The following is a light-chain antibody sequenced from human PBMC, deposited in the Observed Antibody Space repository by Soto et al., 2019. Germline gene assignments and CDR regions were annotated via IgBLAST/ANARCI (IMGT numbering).Light chain of an antibody. Sequence: QPVLTQSPSASASLGASVKLTCTLSSGHTSYGIAWHQQQPEKGPRYLMKLNSDGSHRKGDGIPDRFSGSSSGAERYLTISSLQSEDEADYYCQTWGTGINWVFGGGTKLTVL. CDR2: LNSDGSH. V-gene: IGLV4-69*01. CDR3: QTWGTGINWV. CDR1: SGHTSYG. J-gene: IGLJ3*02.